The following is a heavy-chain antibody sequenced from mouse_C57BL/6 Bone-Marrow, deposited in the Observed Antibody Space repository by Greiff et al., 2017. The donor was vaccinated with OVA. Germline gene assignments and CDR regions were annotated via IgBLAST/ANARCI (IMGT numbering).Heavy chain of an antibody. J-gene: IGHJ4*01. D-gene: IGHD4-1*01. CDR3: ARRITGYAMDY. Sequence: QVQLKQSGAELVKPGASVKLSCKASGYTFTSYWMHWVKQRPGQGLEWIGMIHPNSGSTNYNEKFKSKATLTVDKSSSTAYMQLSSLTSEDSAVYYCARRITGYAMDYWGQGTSVTVSS. V-gene: IGHV1-64*01. CDR1: GYTFTSYW. CDR2: IHPNSGST.